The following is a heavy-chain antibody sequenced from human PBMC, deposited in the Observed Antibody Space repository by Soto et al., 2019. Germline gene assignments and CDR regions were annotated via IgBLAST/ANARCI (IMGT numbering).Heavy chain of an antibody. Sequence: SETLSLTCTVSGGSISSGGYYWSWIRQHPGKGLEWIGYIYYSGSTYYNPSLKSRVTISVDTSKNQFSLKLSSVTAADTAVYYCASVNSNTYYYYYYMDVWGKGTTVTVSS. CDR1: GGSISSGGYY. D-gene: IGHD2-2*02. CDR3: ASVNSNTYYYYYYMDV. V-gene: IGHV4-31*03. J-gene: IGHJ6*03. CDR2: IYYSGST.